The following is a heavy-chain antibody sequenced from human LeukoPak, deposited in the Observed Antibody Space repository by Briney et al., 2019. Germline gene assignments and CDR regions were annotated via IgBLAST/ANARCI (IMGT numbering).Heavy chain of an antibody. CDR3: AKEGLCGRCFDY. J-gene: IGHJ4*02. CDR1: GVTFRDYA. V-gene: IGHV3-23*01. D-gene: IGHD6-25*01. CDR2: ISGSGVST. Sequence: GGSLRLSCAASGVTFRDYALTWGRQAPGKGLEWGSAISGSGVSTYYADSVKGRFTISRDNSKNTLYLQMNSLRAEDTAVYYCAKEGLCGRCFDYWGQGTLVTVSS.